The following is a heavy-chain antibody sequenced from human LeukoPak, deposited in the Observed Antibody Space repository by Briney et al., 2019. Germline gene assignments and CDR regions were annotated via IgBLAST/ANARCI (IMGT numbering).Heavy chain of an antibody. CDR2: INHSGST. V-gene: IGHV4-34*01. D-gene: IGHD3-10*01. CDR3: AIGLADYYGSRSPFVY. CDR1: GGFFSGYY. J-gene: IGHJ4*02. Sequence: SESLSLTCAVYGGFFSGYYWSWIRQPPGKGLEWIGEINHSGSTNYNPSLKSRVTISVDTSKNQFSLKLSSVTAADTAVYNWAIGLADYYGSRSPFVYWGQGTLLTVSS.